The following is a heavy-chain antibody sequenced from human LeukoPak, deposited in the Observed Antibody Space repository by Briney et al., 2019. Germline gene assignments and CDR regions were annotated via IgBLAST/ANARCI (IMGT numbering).Heavy chain of an antibody. CDR2: INPNSGGT. D-gene: IGHD1-7*01. V-gene: IGHV1-2*02. J-gene: IGHJ3*02. CDR3: ARGFAEEGTTTGAFDI. Sequence: GASVKVSCKASGYTFTSYGISWVRQAPGQGLEWMGWINPNSGGTNYAQKFQGRVTMTRDTSISTAYMELRRLGSDDTAVYYCARGFAEEGTTTGAFDIWGHGTTVTVSS. CDR1: GYTFTSYG.